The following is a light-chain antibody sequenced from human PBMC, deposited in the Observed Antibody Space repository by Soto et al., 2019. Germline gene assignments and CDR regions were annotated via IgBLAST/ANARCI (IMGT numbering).Light chain of an antibody. J-gene: IGKJ4*01. CDR1: QGVSVY. Sequence: IQMIQSPSTLSASVGDTVTITCRASQGVSVYLAWYQHKPGKAPKVLIHRTSTLESGVPSRFSGSGSGTAVTLTISDLEPDDFATYYCQQYSGTFLTFGGGTKV. CDR2: RTS. V-gene: IGKV1-5*03. CDR3: QQYSGTFLT.